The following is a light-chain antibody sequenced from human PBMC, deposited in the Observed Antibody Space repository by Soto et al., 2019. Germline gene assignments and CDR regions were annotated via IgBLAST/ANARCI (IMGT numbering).Light chain of an antibody. V-gene: IGKV3-15*01. Sequence: EIVMTQSPATLSVSPGERATLSCRASQSVSINLAWYQQKPGQAPRLLSYGASTRATGIPARFSGSGSGTEFTLTISSLQSEDFAVYYCQHYNNWPPWTFGKGTKVEIK. CDR1: QSVSIN. CDR3: QHYNNWPPWT. J-gene: IGKJ1*01. CDR2: GAS.